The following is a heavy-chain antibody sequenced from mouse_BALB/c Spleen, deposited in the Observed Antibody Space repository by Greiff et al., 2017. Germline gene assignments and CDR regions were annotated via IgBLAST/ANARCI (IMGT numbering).Heavy chain of an antibody. J-gene: IGHJ2*01. Sequence: DVKLVESGGGLVQPGGSRKLSCAASGFTFSSFGMHWVRQAPEKGLEWVAYISSGSSTIYYADTVKGRFTISRDNPKNTLFLQMTSLRSEDTAMYYCARSNYRYDGDYWGQGTTLTVSS. D-gene: IGHD2-14*01. V-gene: IGHV5-17*02. CDR1: GFTFSSFG. CDR3: ARSNYRYDGDY. CDR2: ISSGSSTI.